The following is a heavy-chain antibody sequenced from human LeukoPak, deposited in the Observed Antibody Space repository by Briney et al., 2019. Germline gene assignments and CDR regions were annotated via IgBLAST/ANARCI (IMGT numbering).Heavy chain of an antibody. CDR3: ARAPYSSYGDY. CDR2: IYHSGST. V-gene: IGHV4-30-2*01. J-gene: IGHJ4*02. CDR1: GGSISSGGYY. Sequence: IPSETLSLTCNVSGGSISSGGYYWSWIRQPPGKGLEWIGYIYHSGSTYYNPSLKSRVTISVDRSKNQFSLKLSSVTAADTAVYYCARAPYSSYGDYWGQGTLVTVAS. D-gene: IGHD3-22*01.